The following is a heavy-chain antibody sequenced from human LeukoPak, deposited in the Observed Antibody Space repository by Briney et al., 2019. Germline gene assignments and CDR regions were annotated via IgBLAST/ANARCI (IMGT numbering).Heavy chain of an antibody. Sequence: SETLSLTCAVYGGSFSGYYWSWIRQPPGKGLEWIGEINHSGSTNYNPFLESRVTISVDTSKNQFSLKLSSGTAADTAVYDCARGWPDYWGQGTLVPVSS. V-gene: IGHV4-34*01. D-gene: IGHD5-12*01. J-gene: IGHJ4*02. CDR1: GGSFSGYY. CDR2: INHSGST. CDR3: ARGWPDY.